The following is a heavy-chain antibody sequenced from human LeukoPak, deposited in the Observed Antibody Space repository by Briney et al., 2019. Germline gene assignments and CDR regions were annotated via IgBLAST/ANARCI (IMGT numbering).Heavy chain of an antibody. J-gene: IGHJ4*02. CDR2: INPNSGET. CDR1: GYTFTDYY. V-gene: IGHV1-2*02. Sequence: SVKVSCKTSGYTFTDYYIHWVRQAPGQGLEWMGWINPNSGETNSAQKFQGRVTMTGDTAIRTAYMALSRLTSDDTAVYYCATDRDYSNTERGFDYWGQGTLVTVSS. CDR3: ATDRDYSNTERGFDY. D-gene: IGHD4-11*01.